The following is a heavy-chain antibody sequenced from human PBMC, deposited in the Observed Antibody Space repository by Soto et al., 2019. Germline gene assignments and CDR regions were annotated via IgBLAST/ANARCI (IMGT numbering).Heavy chain of an antibody. D-gene: IGHD1-1*01. V-gene: IGHV1-69*12. CDR2: IILPFGTP. CDR1: GGTFSNYA. CDR3: ARGPDNEGYVDY. Sequence: QVRLVQSEAEVKKPGSSVKVSCKASGGTFSNYAITWVRQAPGQGLEWMGVIILPFGTPNYAQTFQGRATITADESMITAYMELSGLRSEDTAVYYCARGPDNEGYVDYWGRGTLVTVSS. J-gene: IGHJ4*02.